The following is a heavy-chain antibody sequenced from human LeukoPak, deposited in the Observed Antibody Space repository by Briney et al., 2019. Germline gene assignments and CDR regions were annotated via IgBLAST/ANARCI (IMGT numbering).Heavy chain of an antibody. CDR2: IYYSGST. V-gene: IGHV4-30-4*08. Sequence: SETLSLTCTVSGGSISSGDYYWSWIRQPRGKGLEWIGYIYYSGSTYYNPSLKSRVTISVDTSKNQFSLKLSSVTAAYTAVYYCARGTIIVVFDYWGQGTLVTVSS. D-gene: IGHD3-22*01. CDR3: ARGTIIVVFDY. J-gene: IGHJ4*02. CDR1: GGSISSGDYY.